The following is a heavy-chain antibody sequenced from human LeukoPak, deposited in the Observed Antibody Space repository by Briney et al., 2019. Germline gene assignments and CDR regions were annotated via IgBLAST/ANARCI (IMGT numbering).Heavy chain of an antibody. CDR2: INHSGST. Sequence: PSETLSLTCTVSGGSISSYYWSWIRQPPGKGLEWIGEINHSGSTNYNPSLKSRVTISVDTSKNQFSLKLSSVTAADTAVYYCARYHFWSGYLKHFDYWGQGTLVTVSS. CDR1: GGSISSYY. CDR3: ARYHFWSGYLKHFDY. J-gene: IGHJ4*02. D-gene: IGHD3-3*02. V-gene: IGHV4-34*01.